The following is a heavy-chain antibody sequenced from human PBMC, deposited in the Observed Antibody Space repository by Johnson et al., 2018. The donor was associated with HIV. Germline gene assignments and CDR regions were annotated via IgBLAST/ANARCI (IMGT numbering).Heavy chain of an antibody. Sequence: QVQLVESGGGVVQPGRSLRLSCAASGFTFSTYGMHWVRQAPGKGLEWVAVTSYDGSNKYYADSVKGRFTISRDNSKNTLYLQMNSLRAEDTAVYYCARDMGEMATQIRGLDAFDIWGQGTMVTVSS. CDR1: GFTFSTYG. V-gene: IGHV3-30*03. J-gene: IGHJ3*02. CDR3: ARDMGEMATQIRGLDAFDI. D-gene: IGHD5-24*01. CDR2: TSYDGSNK.